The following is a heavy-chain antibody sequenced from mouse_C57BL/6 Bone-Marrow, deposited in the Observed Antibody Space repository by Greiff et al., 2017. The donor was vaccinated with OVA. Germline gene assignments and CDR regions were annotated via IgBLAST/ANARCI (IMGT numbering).Heavy chain of an antibody. CDR1: GYTFTDYY. V-gene: IGHV1-19*01. D-gene: IGHD2-5*01. CDR3: ARTERYYSNYAWFAY. Sequence: VQLKQSGPVLVKPGASVKMSCKASGYTFTDYYMNWVKQSHGKSLEWIGVINPYNGGTSYNQKFKGKATLTVDKSSSTAYMELNSLTSEDSAVYYCARTERYYSNYAWFAYWGQGTLVTVSA. CDR2: INPYNGGT. J-gene: IGHJ3*01.